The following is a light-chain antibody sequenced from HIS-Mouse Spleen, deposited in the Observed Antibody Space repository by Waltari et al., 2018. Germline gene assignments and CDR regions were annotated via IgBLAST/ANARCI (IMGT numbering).Light chain of an antibody. CDR1: ALPKKY. Sequence: SYELTQPPSVSVSPAQTARITCSVDALPKKYASWYQQKSGQAPVLVIYEDSKRPSGIPERFSGSSSGTMATLTISGAQVEDEADYYCYSTDSSGNHRGVFGGGTKLTVL. CDR3: YSTDSSGNHRGV. CDR2: EDS. J-gene: IGLJ2*01. V-gene: IGLV3-10*01.